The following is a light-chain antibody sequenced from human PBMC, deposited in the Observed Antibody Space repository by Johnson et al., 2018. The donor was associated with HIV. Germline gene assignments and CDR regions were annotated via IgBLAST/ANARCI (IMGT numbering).Light chain of an antibody. V-gene: IGLV1-51*02. CDR1: SSNIGNNY. CDR2: ENN. J-gene: IGLJ1*01. CDR3: GAWDSSLSADV. Sequence: QSVLKQPPSVSAAPGQKVTISCSGSSSNIGNNYVSWYQQLPGTAPKLLIYENNKRPSGITDRFSGSKSGTSATLGITGLQTGDEADYYCGAWDSSLSADVFATGPNVTFL.